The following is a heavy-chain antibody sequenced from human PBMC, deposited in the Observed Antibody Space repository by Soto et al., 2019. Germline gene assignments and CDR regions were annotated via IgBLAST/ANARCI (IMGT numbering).Heavy chain of an antibody. J-gene: IGHJ5*02. D-gene: IGHD2-15*01. CDR1: GVSVSSDY. CDR3: ATGAGYCSGGSCYGRDWFDP. Sequence: EVQLVESGGGLIQPGGSLSLSCAASGVSVSSDYMTWVRQAPGKGLEWVSVIYVGVTTSYAESVKGRFIVSRDNSKNTLYLQMNSLRVEDTAVYYCATGAGYCSGGSCYGRDWFDPWGQGVFVTVSA. CDR2: IYVGVTT. V-gene: IGHV3-53*01.